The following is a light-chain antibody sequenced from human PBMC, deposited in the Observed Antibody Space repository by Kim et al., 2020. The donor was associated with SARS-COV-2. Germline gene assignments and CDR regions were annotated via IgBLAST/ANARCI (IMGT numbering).Light chain of an antibody. Sequence: PAVGETVTITCRACQGIADRLAWFQQQPGRAPKSLIYAASTLQSGVPSKFRGSGSGTDFTLTISSLQPEDFTTYYCQQYDSYPYTFGQGTKLEIK. V-gene: IGKV1-16*02. CDR3: QQYDSYPYT. J-gene: IGKJ2*01. CDR2: AAS. CDR1: QGIADR.